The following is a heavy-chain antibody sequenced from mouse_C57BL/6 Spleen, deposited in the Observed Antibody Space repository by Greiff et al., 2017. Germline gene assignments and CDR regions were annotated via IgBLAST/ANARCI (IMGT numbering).Heavy chain of an antibody. CDR2: IYPSVSET. J-gene: IGHJ2*01. V-gene: IGHV1-61*01. CDR1: GYTFTSYW. D-gene: IGHD4-1*01. CDR3: ARGLGQYYFDY. Sequence: VQLQQPGAELVRPGSSVKLSCKASGYTFTSYWLDWVKQRPGHGLEWIGNIYPSVSETHYNQTVKDKATVTVDKSTSTAYMKLSSLTSEDAAGYYCARGLGQYYFDYWGQGTTLTVSS.